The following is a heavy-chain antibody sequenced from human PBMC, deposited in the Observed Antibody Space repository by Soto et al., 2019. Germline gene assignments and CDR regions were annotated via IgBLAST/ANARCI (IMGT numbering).Heavy chain of an antibody. D-gene: IGHD1-1*01. CDR3: AREEGQTGTLGY. CDR2: IWYDGSNK. V-gene: IGHV3-33*01. J-gene: IGHJ4*02. CDR1: GFTFSSYG. Sequence: QVQLVESGGGVVQPGRSLRPSCAASGFTFSSYGMHWVRQAPGKGLEWVAVIWYDGSNKYYADSVKGRFTISRDNSKNTLYLQMNSLRAEDTAVYYCAREEGQTGTLGYWGQGTLVTVSS.